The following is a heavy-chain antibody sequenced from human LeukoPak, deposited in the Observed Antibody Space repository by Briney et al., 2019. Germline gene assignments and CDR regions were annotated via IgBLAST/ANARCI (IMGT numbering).Heavy chain of an antibody. CDR3: ARDGVNYYDISGYDI. CDR2: INHSGST. V-gene: IGHV4-34*01. J-gene: IGHJ4*02. CDR1: GGSFSGYY. D-gene: IGHD3-22*01. Sequence: SETLSLTCAVYGGSFSGYYWSWIRQPPGKGLEWIGEINHSGSTNYNPSLKSRVTISVDTSKNQFSLKLSSVTAADTAVYYCARDGVNYYDISGYDIWGRGTLVTVSS.